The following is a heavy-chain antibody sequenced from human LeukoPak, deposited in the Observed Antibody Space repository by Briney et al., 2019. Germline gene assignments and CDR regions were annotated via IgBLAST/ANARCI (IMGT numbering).Heavy chain of an antibody. J-gene: IGHJ4*02. V-gene: IGHV4-34*01. Sequence: GSLRLSCTASGFTFGDYAMSWFRQAPGKGLEWIGEINHSGSTNDNPSLKSRVTISVDTSKNQFSLKLSSVTAADTAVYYCARGSDTAMALAYFDYWGQGTVVTVSS. D-gene: IGHD5-18*01. CDR3: ARGSDTAMALAYFDY. CDR1: GFTFGDYA. CDR2: INHSGST.